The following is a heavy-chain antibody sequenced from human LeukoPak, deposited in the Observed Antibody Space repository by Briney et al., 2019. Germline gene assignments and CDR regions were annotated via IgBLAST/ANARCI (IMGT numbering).Heavy chain of an antibody. V-gene: IGHV5-51*07. J-gene: IGHJ3*02. D-gene: IGHD6-6*01. CDR1: GYTFTSYW. CDR3: ARHLEYTTSSGAFDI. Sequence: GESLKISCKGSGYTFTSYWIAWVHQMPGKGLEWMGFIYPGDSDTRYSPSFQGQVTISDDKSLTTAYLQWSSLKASDTAMYYCARHLEYTTSSGAFDIWGQGTMVTVSS. CDR2: IYPGDSDT.